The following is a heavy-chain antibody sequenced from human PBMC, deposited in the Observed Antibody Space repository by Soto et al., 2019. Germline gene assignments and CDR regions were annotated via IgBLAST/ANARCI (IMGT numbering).Heavy chain of an antibody. CDR2: ISAYNGNT. V-gene: IGHV1-18*01. J-gene: IGHJ6*02. D-gene: IGHD1-26*01. Sequence: QVQLVQSGAEVKKPGASVKVSCKASGYTFANFGFSWVRQAPGQGLEWMGWISAYNGNTNYAQKLQGRVTMTTETSTSTGYMELRSLRSDDTAVYYCARDAPRGNSYSNFYAMDVWGQGTTVTVSS. CDR1: GYTFANFG. CDR3: ARDAPRGNSYSNFYAMDV.